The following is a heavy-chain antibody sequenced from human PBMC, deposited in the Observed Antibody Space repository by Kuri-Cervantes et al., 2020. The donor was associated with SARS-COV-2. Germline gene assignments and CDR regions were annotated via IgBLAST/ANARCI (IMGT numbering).Heavy chain of an antibody. Sequence: SETLSLTSTAAAGSISSYYCSWLRQPAGKGLEWIGRIYTSGSTNYNPSLKSRVTISADTSKNQFSLKLSSVTAADTAVYYCASLSYCSSTSCYSSIEYFQHRGQGTLVTVSS. CDR3: ASLSYCSSTSCYSSIEYFQH. CDR1: AGSISSYY. V-gene: IGHV4-4*07. CDR2: IYTSGST. J-gene: IGHJ1*01. D-gene: IGHD2-2*01.